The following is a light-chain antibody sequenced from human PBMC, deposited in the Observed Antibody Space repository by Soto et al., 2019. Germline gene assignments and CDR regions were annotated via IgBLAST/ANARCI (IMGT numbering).Light chain of an antibody. CDR1: QSVSSSY. Sequence: EIVLTQSPGTLSLSPGERATLSCRASQSVSSSYLAWYQQKPGQAPRLLIYGASSRATGIPDRFSGSGSGTDFNLTISRMQPEDCAVYYCQQYGSSLFIFGPGTKVDIK. V-gene: IGKV3-20*01. CDR3: QQYGSSLFI. J-gene: IGKJ3*01. CDR2: GAS.